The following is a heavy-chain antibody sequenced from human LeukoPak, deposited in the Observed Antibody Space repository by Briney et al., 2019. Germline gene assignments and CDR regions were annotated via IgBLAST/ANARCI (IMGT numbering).Heavy chain of an antibody. D-gene: IGHD4-23*01. Sequence: SVKVSCKASGGTFSSYTISWVRQAPGQGLEWMGRMIPILGIANYAQKFQGRVTITADKSTSTAYMELSSLRSEDTAVYYCARDLLRNSLCYWGQGTLVTVSS. V-gene: IGHV1-69*04. CDR2: MIPILGIA. J-gene: IGHJ4*02. CDR3: ARDLLRNSLCY. CDR1: GGTFSSYT.